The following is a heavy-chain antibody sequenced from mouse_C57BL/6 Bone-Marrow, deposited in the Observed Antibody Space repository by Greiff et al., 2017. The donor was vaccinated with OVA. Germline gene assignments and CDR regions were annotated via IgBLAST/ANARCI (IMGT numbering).Heavy chain of an antibody. J-gene: IGHJ1*03. CDR2: ILPGSGST. Sequence: VKLMESGAELMKPGASVKLSCKATGYTFTGYWIEWVKQRPGHGLEWIGEILPGSGSTNYNEKFKGKATFTADTSSNTAYMQLSSLTTEDSAIYYCARERRSLYGSYPFWYFDVWGTGTTVTVSS. V-gene: IGHV1-9*01. CDR1: GYTFTGYW. D-gene: IGHD1-1*01. CDR3: ARERRSLYGSYPFWYFDV.